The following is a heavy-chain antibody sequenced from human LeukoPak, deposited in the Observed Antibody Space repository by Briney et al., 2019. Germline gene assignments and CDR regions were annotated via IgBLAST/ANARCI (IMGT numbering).Heavy chain of an antibody. D-gene: IGHD6-19*01. Sequence: ASVKASCKASGYTFTSYDINWVRQAPGQGLEWMGWINPNSGGTNYAQKFQGRVTMTRDTSISTAYMELSRLRSDDTAVYYCARDAMGWAFDYWGQGTLVTVSS. V-gene: IGHV1-2*02. CDR3: ARDAMGWAFDY. J-gene: IGHJ4*02. CDR1: GYTFTSYD. CDR2: INPNSGGT.